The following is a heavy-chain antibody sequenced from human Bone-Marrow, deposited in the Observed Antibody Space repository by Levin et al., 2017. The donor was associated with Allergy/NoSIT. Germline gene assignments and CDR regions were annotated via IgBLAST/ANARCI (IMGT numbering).Heavy chain of an antibody. D-gene: IGHD6-19*01. CDR2: LDPNLGDT. CDR1: GYTFGDYY. J-gene: IGHJ4*02. CDR3: ARGSVTGHYFDY. Sequence: ASVKVSCKVSGYTFGDYYLHWARQVPGQGLEWMGWLDPNLGDTNYAQNFQGRVSLTGDTSINTAYMELNSLTSDDTAVYYCARGSVTGHYFDYWGQGTLVTVSS. V-gene: IGHV1-2*02.